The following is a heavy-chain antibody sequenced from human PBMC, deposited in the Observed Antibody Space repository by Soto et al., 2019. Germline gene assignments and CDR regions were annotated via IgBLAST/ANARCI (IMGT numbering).Heavy chain of an antibody. V-gene: IGHV1-8*01. CDR2: KKTNSGNT. Sequence: VSLLACLYTLTRYAINWLRPAAGRERAGMGWKKTNSGNTCYAQKFQGRVTMTKNTSISTGYMDLSTLRSEDKAVYYCARGRVFRQLWLHNGPRDYCFDYWGQGTLVTVSS. CDR3: ARGRVFRQLWLHNGPRDYCFDY. CDR1: LYTLTRYA. D-gene: IGHD5-18*01. J-gene: IGHJ4*02.